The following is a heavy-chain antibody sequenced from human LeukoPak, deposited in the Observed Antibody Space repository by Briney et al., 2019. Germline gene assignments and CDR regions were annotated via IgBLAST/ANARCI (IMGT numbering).Heavy chain of an antibody. CDR2: IYYSGGT. CDR1: GGSISSYY. J-gene: IGHJ4*02. Sequence: SQTLSLTCTVSGGSISSYYWSWIRQPPGKGLEWIGYIYYSGGTYYNPSLKSRVTISIDTSKNQFSLKLRSVTAADTAVYYCARDGNALWGQGTLVTVSS. V-gene: IGHV4-59*12. CDR3: ARDGNAL. D-gene: IGHD1-1*01.